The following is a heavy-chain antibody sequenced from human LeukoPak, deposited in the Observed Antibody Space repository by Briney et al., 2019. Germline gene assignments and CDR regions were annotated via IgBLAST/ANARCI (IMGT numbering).Heavy chain of an antibody. Sequence: GGSLRLSCAASGFTFSSYAMHWVRQAPGKGLEWVAVISYDGSNKYYADSVKGRFTISRDNSKNTLYLQMNSLRAEDTAVYYCARDQGYSSGALWVKGFSDYWGQGTLVTVSS. J-gene: IGHJ4*02. V-gene: IGHV3-30-3*01. D-gene: IGHD6-19*01. CDR2: ISYDGSNK. CDR1: GFTFSSYA. CDR3: ARDQGYSSGALWVKGFSDY.